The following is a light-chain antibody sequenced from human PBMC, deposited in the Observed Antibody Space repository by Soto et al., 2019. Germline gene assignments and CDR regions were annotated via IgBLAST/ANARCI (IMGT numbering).Light chain of an antibody. CDR3: SSYTSIITLYV. V-gene: IGLV2-14*01. Sequence: QSVLTQPASVSGSPGQSITISCTGTSSDVGGYNSVSWYQQHPGKAPKLVIYEVSNRPSGVSNRFSGSKSGNTASLTISGLQAEDEADYYCSSYTSIITLYVFGSGTKVTVL. CDR2: EVS. CDR1: SSDVGGYNS. J-gene: IGLJ1*01.